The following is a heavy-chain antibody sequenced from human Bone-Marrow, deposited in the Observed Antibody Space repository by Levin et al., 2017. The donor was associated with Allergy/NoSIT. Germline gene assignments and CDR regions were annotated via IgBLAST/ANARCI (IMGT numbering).Heavy chain of an antibody. CDR2: VGYDGDTE. J-gene: IGHJ4*02. Sequence: GESLKISCVGSELTFDNHGIHWVRQAPGKGLEWVSVVGYDGDTEHYADSVKGRFTVSRDNSKNTVYLQMSSMRPEDTARYYCARAAGNYRNDFDSWGRGSVVTVSS. V-gene: IGHV3-30*03. CDR1: ELTFDNHG. D-gene: IGHD4-11*01. CDR3: ARAAGNYRNDFDS.